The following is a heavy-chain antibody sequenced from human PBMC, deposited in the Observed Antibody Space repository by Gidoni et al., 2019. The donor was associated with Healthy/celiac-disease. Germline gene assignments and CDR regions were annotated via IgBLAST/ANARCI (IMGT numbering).Heavy chain of an antibody. V-gene: IGHV5-51*03. D-gene: IGHD5-12*01. CDR1: GYSFTSYW. J-gene: IGHJ3*02. CDR3: ARRDGYNSDAFDI. CDR2: IYPGDSDT. Sequence: VQLVQSGAWVTKPGESLKISCAGSGYSFTSYWIGWVRQMPGKGREWMGIIYPGDSDTRYSPSFQGQVTISADKSISTAYLQWSSLKASDTAMYYCARRDGYNSDAFDIWGQGTMVTVSS.